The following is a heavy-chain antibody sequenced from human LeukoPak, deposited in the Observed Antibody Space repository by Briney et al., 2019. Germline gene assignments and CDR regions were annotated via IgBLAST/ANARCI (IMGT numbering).Heavy chain of an antibody. V-gene: IGHV3-53*01. D-gene: IGHD5-12*01. CDR3: ARDSGYDVDY. J-gene: IGHJ4*02. CDR2: IYSGGST. Sequence: GGSLRLSCAASGFTFSDYYMSWIRQAPGKGLEWVSVIYSGGSTYYADSVKGRFTISRDNSKNTLYLQMNSLRAEDTAVYYCARDSGYDVDYWGQGTLVTVSS. CDR1: GFTFSDYY.